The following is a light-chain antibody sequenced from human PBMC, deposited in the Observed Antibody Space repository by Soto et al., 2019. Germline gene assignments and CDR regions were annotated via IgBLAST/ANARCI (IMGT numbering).Light chain of an antibody. CDR2: LKSDGSH. V-gene: IGLV4-69*01. CDR3: QAWGTSAV. CDR1: SGQSSYA. Sequence: QSVLTRSPSASASLGASVKLACTLSSGQSSYAIAWYQQQPGKGPRFLMKLKSDGSHTKGDGIPDRFSGSSSGAERHLTISGLQSDDEGDYYCQAWGTSAVFGGGTQLTVL. J-gene: IGLJ7*01.